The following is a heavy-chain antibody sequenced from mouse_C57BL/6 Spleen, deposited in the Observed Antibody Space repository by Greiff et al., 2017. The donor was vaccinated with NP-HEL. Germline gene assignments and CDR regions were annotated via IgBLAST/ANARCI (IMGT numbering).Heavy chain of an antibody. CDR2: IDPENGDT. CDR3: TTRGYYYGSSPAMDY. D-gene: IGHD1-1*01. CDR1: GFNITDDY. Sequence: VQLQQSGAELVRPGASVKLSCTASGFNITDDYMHWVKQRPEQGLEWIGWIDPENGDTEYASKFQGKATITADTSSNTAYLQLSSLTSEDTAVYYCTTRGYYYGSSPAMDYWGQGTSVTVSS. J-gene: IGHJ4*01. V-gene: IGHV14-4*01.